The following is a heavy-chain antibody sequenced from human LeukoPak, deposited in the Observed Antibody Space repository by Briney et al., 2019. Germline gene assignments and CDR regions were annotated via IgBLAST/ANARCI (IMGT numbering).Heavy chain of an antibody. D-gene: IGHD2-8*01. Sequence: SETLSLTCTVFGASIRDHYWSWIRQPVGKRPEWIGRIYTDGTTHYNPSLESRVTISRDKSKNQFSVRLISVTAADTAVYSCARDMNRNGFYHGFEYWSRGTLVTVSS. CDR1: GASIRDHY. V-gene: IGHV4-4*07. CDR3: ARDMNRNGFYHGFEY. J-gene: IGHJ4*02. CDR2: IYTDGTT.